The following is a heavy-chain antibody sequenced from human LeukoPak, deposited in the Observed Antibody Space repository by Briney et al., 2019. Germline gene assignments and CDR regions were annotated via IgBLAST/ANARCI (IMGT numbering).Heavy chain of an antibody. CDR3: AKMDSDYYIDF. V-gene: IGHV3-53*01. Sequence: PGGSLRLSCAASGFIVSSTYMNWVRQAPGKGLEWISVINSGGTTYYADSVKGRFTISRDDSNNMLFLQINSLRAEDTALYYCAKMDSDYYIDFWGQGTLVTVSS. CDR1: GFIVSSTY. J-gene: IGHJ4*02. D-gene: IGHD3/OR15-3a*01. CDR2: INSGGTT.